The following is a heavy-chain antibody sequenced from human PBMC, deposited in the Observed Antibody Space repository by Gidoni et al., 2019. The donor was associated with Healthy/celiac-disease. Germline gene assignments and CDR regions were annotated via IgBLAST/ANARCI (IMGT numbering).Heavy chain of an antibody. Sequence: QVQLQQWGAGLLKPSEHLSLTCAVYGWSFSGYYWSWIRQPPGKGLEGIGEIYHSGSTNYTPSRKSLVPISVDTAKIQFSLKRSSVTAADTAVYYCAREGGPRYCSGGSCFGRVYYYYGMDVWGQGTTVTVSS. CDR3: AREGGPRYCSGGSCFGRVYYYYGMDV. V-gene: IGHV4-34*01. CDR1: GWSFSGYY. J-gene: IGHJ6*02. D-gene: IGHD2-15*01. CDR2: IYHSGST.